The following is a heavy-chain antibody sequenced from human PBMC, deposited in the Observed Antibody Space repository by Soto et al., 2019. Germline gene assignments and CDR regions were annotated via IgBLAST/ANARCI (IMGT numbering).Heavy chain of an antibody. CDR1: HDSLSSADNS. CDR2: IYYGGST. V-gene: IGHV4-30-2*01. Sequence: TLSLTSAVPHDSLSSADNSWIWIRQPPGKGLEWIGYIYYGGSTYYNPSLQSRVTMSVDRSRNQFSLKLNSVTAADTAVYYCARVRREYDNSGPVDYWGQG. J-gene: IGHJ4*02. D-gene: IGHD3-22*01. CDR3: ARVRREYDNSGPVDY.